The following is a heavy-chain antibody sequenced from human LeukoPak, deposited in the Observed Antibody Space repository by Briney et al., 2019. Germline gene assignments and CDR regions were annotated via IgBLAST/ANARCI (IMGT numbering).Heavy chain of an antibody. V-gene: IGHV4-59*05. CDR3: ASLTMVRGVRYSYYYMDV. D-gene: IGHD3-10*01. CDR2: IYYSGST. CDR1: GGSISSYY. Sequence: SETLSLTCTVSGGSISSYYWSWIRQPPGKGLEWIGSIYYSGSTYYNPSLKSRVTISVDTSKNQFSLKLSSVTAADTAVYYCASLTMVRGVRYSYYYMDVWGKGTTVTISS. J-gene: IGHJ6*03.